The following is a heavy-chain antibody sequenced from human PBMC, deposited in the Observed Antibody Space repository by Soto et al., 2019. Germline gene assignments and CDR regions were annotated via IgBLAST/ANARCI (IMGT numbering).Heavy chain of an antibody. CDR1: GYSFSNYW. V-gene: IGHV5-51*01. J-gene: IGHJ6*02. CDR2: VYPGDSDT. CDR3: ARHGYSNFTYYYYGMDV. Sequence: PGESLKISCKGSGYSFSNYWIGWVRQMPGKGLEWMGIVYPGDSDTRYSPSFEGQVTISVDKSISTAYLQWSSLKASDTAMYYCARHGYSNFTYYYYGMDVWGQGTTVTVSS. D-gene: IGHD4-4*01.